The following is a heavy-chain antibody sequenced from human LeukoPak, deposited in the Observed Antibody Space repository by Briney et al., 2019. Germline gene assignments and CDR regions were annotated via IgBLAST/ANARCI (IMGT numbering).Heavy chain of an antibody. V-gene: IGHV4-59*01. J-gene: IGHJ3*02. Sequence: TPSETLSRTCTVSGGSISSYYWSWIRQPPGKGLEWIGYIYDSGSTNYNPSLKSRVTISVDTSKNQFSLKLSSVTAADTAVYYCARVAGIHIVVERRAFDIWGQGTMVTVSS. CDR2: IYDSGST. CDR3: ARVAGIHIVVERRAFDI. D-gene: IGHD2-21*01. CDR1: GGSISSYY.